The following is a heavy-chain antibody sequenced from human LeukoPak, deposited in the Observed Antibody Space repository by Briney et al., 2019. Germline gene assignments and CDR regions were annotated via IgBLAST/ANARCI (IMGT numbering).Heavy chain of an antibody. CDR2: VKNRGDGRTT. Sequence: GGSLRLSCVVSTFTKAWMNWVRQAPGKGLEWVGRVKNRGDGRTTDYAAPVKGRFIISRDDSKKTVYLQMDSLKTEDTAVYFCTTEYFGGFEYWGQGTLVTVSS. CDR3: TTEYFGGFEY. V-gene: IGHV3-15*07. CDR1: TFTKAW. J-gene: IGHJ4*02. D-gene: IGHD3-16*01.